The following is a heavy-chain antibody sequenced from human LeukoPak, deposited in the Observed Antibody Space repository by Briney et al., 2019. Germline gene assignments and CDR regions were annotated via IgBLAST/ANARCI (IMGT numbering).Heavy chain of an antibody. V-gene: IGHV1-69*05. CDR1: GYTFTSYG. Sequence: SVKVSCKASGYTFTSYGISWVRQAPGQGLEWMGGIIPIFGTANYAQKFQGRVTITTDDSTSTAYMELSSLRSEDTAVYYCARGRKDTGNLYFDYWGQGTLVTVSS. CDR3: ARGRKDTGNLYFDY. D-gene: IGHD5-18*01. J-gene: IGHJ4*02. CDR2: IIPIFGTA.